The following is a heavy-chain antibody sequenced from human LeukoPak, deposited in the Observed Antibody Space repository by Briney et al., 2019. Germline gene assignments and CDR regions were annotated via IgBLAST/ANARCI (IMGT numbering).Heavy chain of an antibody. CDR2: ISHIGST. CDR3: ARGSGRQLNY. J-gene: IGHJ4*02. Sequence: SETLSLTCTVSGASITGHYLTWIRQPPGNGLEWIGYISHIGSTNYNPSLKSRVTISLDTSKSQFSLRLTSVTAADTAVYYCARGSGRQLNYWGQGTLVTVSS. V-gene: IGHV4-59*08. D-gene: IGHD3-10*01. CDR1: GASITGHY.